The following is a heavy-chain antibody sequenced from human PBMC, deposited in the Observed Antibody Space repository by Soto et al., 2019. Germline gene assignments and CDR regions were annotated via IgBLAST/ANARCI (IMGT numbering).Heavy chain of an antibody. D-gene: IGHD3-22*01. J-gene: IGHJ4*02. V-gene: IGHV3-23*01. CDR2: ISTIGKDT. CDR1: GFSFSSQG. CDR3: AKGNLYNFFSGSDY. Sequence: GGSLRLSCAASGFSFSSQGMTWVRQAPGKGLEWVSVISTIGKDTFYADSVKGRFTISRDNSNNVLYLQMNSLRAEDTAIYYCAKGNLYNFFSGSDYWGQGTLVTVSS.